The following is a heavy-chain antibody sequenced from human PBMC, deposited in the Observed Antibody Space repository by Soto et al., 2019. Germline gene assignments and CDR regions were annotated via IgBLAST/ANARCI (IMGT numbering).Heavy chain of an antibody. CDR2: IIPIIGII. J-gene: IGHJ5*02. CDR3: AGDPDSHYNDSHASSYP. CDR1: GGTFSTYT. D-gene: IGHD4-4*01. V-gene: IGHV1-69*04. Sequence: SVKVSCKASGGTFSTYTITWVRQATGQGLEWMGRIIPIIGIINYAQKFQGRVTISADKFTGTAYMELTGLRSDDTAVYYCAGDPDSHYNDSHASSYPWGQGTLVTVSS.